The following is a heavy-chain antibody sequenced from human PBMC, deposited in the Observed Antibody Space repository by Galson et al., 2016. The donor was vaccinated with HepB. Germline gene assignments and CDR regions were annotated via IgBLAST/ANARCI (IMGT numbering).Heavy chain of an antibody. Sequence: SLRLSCAASGFTFTSFWMHWVRQAPGEGLVWVSRINPVGSITDYADSVKGRFTIPRDNAKNTLYLQMNSLRGEDTAIYYCARDRPYDSSGYYKTDNFDYWGQGSLVTVSS. D-gene: IGHD3-22*01. CDR2: INPVGSIT. V-gene: IGHV3-74*01. CDR1: GFTFTSFW. CDR3: ARDRPYDSSGYYKTDNFDY. J-gene: IGHJ4*02.